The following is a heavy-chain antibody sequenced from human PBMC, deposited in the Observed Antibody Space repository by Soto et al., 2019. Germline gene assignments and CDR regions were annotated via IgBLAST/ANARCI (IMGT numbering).Heavy chain of an antibody. D-gene: IGHD3-10*01. Sequence: ASVKVSCKASGYTFTGYYMHWVRQAPGQGLEWMGWINPNSGGTNYAQKFQGRVTMTRDTSISTAYMEMSRLRSDDTAVYYCAREMKELLWFGEPFYYYYGMDVWGQGTTVTVS. CDR2: INPNSGGT. CDR1: GYTFTGYY. V-gene: IGHV1-2*02. CDR3: AREMKELLWFGEPFYYYYGMDV. J-gene: IGHJ6*02.